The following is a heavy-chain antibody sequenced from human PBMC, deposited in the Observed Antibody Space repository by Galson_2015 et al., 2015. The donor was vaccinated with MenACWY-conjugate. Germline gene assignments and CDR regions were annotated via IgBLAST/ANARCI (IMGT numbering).Heavy chain of an antibody. J-gene: IGHJ4*02. V-gene: IGHV4-59*01. D-gene: IGHD1-26*01. CDR1: SDSINTYF. CDR2: ASDSGST. Sequence: ETLSLTCTVSSDSINTYFWSWFRLPPGGGLQYIGYASDSGSTDYSPSFKSRVTISADRSNKQFSLILSSATAADTAIYYCARQNTGGYFTSGYYFDYWGQGSLVTVSS. CDR3: ARQNTGGYFTSGYYFDY.